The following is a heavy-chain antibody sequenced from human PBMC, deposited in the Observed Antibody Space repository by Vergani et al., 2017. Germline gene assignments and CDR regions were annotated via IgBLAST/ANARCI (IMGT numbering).Heavy chain of an antibody. CDR2: ISGSGGST. CDR1: GFTFNHYA. J-gene: IGHJ6*02. CDR3: AKANPRNSGYDYLYYYHAMDV. V-gene: IGHV3-23*04. Sequence: VQLVESEGGVVQPGRSLTLSCVASGFTFNHYAMNWVRQAPGKGLEWVSGISGSGGSTYYAGSVKGRFTISRDSSKNTLYLQMNSLSAGDTAVYYCAKANPRNSGYDYLYYYHAMDVWGQGTTATVSS. D-gene: IGHD5-12*01.